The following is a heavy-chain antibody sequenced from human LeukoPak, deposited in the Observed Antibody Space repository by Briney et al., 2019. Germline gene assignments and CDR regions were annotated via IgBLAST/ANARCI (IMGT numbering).Heavy chain of an antibody. CDR2: INHSGST. V-gene: IGHV4-34*01. CDR1: GGSFSGYY. J-gene: IGHJ4*02. D-gene: IGHD1-26*01. Sequence: SETLSLTCAVYGGSFSGYYWSWIRQPPGKGLEWIGEINHSGSTNYNPSLKSRVTISVDTSKNQFSLKLSSVTAADTAVYYCARTSKDYSGSYRFDYWGQGTLVTVSS. CDR3: ARTSKDYSGSYRFDY.